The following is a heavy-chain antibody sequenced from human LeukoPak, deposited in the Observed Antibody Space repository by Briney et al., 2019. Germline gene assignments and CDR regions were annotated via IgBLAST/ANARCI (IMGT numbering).Heavy chain of an antibody. Sequence: ASVKVSCKASGYTFTGYYMHWVRQAPGQGLEWMGWINPNSGGTNYAQKFQGRVTMTRDTSISTAYMELSRLRSDDTAVYYCGEPTPPYEYYFDYWGQGTLVTVSS. V-gene: IGHV1-2*02. CDR3: GEPTPPYEYYFDY. J-gene: IGHJ4*02. CDR1: GYTFTGYY. D-gene: IGHD1-14*01. CDR2: INPNSGGT.